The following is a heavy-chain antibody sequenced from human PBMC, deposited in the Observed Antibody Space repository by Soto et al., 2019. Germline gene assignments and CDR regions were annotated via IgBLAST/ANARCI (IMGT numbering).Heavy chain of an antibody. CDR1: GFTFGNFW. CDR3: MGAARPDYYYYYGMDV. D-gene: IGHD6-6*01. J-gene: IGHJ6*02. CDR2: IGPDGTDI. V-gene: IGHV3-74*03. Sequence: GGSLRLSCSDSGFTFGNFWIHWVRQAPGKGLEWVSHIGPDGTDIVYADSVKGRFTISRDNAKNSLYLQMNSLRAEDTAVYYCMGAARPDYYYYYGMDVWGQGTTVTVSS.